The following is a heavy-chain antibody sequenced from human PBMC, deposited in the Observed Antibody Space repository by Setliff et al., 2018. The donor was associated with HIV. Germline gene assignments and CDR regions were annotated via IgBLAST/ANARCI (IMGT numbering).Heavy chain of an antibody. CDR1: RGSLSSGGYY. CDR2: SYHSGSP. Sequence: TLSLTCSVFRGSLSSGGYYWSWIRQHPGKGLEWIGYSYHSGSPSYNPSLKSRTTISVDTSKNEFSLKLSSVTAADTAVYYCARMGAARPLYYYGMDVWGRGTTVTVSS. D-gene: IGHD6-6*01. V-gene: IGHV4-31*03. CDR3: ARMGAARPLYYYGMDV. J-gene: IGHJ6*02.